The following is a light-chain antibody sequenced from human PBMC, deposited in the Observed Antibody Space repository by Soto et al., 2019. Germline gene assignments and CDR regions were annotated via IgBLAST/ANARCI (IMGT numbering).Light chain of an antibody. Sequence: QSVLTQPRSVSGSPGQSVTISCTGTSSDVGGYNYVSWYQQHPGKAPKLMIYDVSKRPTGVPDRFSGFKSGNTASLTISWLQAEDEADYSCCLHAGTYIYVFGTGTKLTVL. J-gene: IGLJ1*01. CDR1: SSDVGGYNY. CDR3: CLHAGTYIYV. V-gene: IGLV2-11*01. CDR2: DVS.